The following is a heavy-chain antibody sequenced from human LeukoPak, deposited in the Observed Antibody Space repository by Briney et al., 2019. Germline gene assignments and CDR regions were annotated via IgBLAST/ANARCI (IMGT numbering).Heavy chain of an antibody. J-gene: IGHJ4*02. Sequence: SETLSLTCTVSGGSISSYYWSWIRQPAGKGLEWIGRIYTSGSTKYNPSLKSRVTMSVDTSKNQFSLKLSSVTAADTAVYYCARDMGAEEVGMYFDYWGQGTLVTVSS. CDR1: GGSISSYY. CDR3: ARDMGAEEVGMYFDY. CDR2: IYTSGST. V-gene: IGHV4-4*07. D-gene: IGHD1-26*01.